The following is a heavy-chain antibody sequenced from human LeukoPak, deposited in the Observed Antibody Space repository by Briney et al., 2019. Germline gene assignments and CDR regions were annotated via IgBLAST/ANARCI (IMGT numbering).Heavy chain of an antibody. V-gene: IGHV3-74*01. J-gene: IGHJ4*02. CDR1: GFTFSSYA. CDR2: ISTDGSII. CDR3: VGGDY. Sequence: GGSLRLSCAASGFTFSSYAMSWVRQPPGKGLVWVSYISTDGSIINDADSVKGRFTISRDNAKNTLYLQMNSLRVDDTAVYYCVGGDYWGQGTLVTVSS.